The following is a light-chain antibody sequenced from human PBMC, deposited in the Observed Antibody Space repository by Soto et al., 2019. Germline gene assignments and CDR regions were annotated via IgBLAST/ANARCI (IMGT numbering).Light chain of an antibody. CDR1: SSDVGGYNY. J-gene: IGLJ2*01. V-gene: IGLV2-8*01. Sequence: QSVRTQPPSASGSPGQSVTISCTGSSSDVGGYNYVSWYQQHPGKAPKLMIYEVSKRPSGVPDRLSGSKSGNTASLTVSGLQAEDETDYYCSSYGGSNTVVFGGGTKLTVL. CDR3: SSYGGSNTVV. CDR2: EVS.